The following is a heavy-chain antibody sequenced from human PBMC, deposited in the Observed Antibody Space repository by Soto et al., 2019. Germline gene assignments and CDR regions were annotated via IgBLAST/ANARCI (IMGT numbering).Heavy chain of an antibody. J-gene: IGHJ4*02. D-gene: IGHD2-2*01. CDR1: GGSFSGYY. CDR2: INHSGST. V-gene: IGHV4-34*01. Sequence: SETLSLTCAVYGGSFSGYYWSWIRQPPGKGLEWIGEINHSGSTNYNPSLKSRVTISVDTSKNQFSLKLSSVTAADTAVYYCARGRTLPAAFDYWGQGTLVTVSS. CDR3: ARGRTLPAAFDY.